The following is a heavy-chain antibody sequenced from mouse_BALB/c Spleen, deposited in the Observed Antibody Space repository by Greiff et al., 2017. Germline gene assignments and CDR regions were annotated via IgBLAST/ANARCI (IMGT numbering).Heavy chain of an antibody. CDR1: GFDFSRYW. CDR3: ARQGAYYRYDDAAWFAY. CDR2: INPDSSTI. Sequence: EVQGVESGGGLVQPGGSLKLSCAASGFDFSRYWMSWVRQAPGKGLEWIGEINPDSSTINYTPSLKDKFIISRDNAKNTLYLQMSKVRSEDTALYYCARQGAYYRYDDAAWFAYWGQGTLVTVSA. J-gene: IGHJ3*01. V-gene: IGHV4-1*02. D-gene: IGHD2-14*01.